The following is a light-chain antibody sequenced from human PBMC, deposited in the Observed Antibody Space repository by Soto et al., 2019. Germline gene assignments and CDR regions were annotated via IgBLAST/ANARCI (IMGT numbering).Light chain of an antibody. V-gene: IGLV2-8*01. CDR2: EVS. CDR3: SSYAGSNNFV. CDR1: RSDIGAYIY. Sequence: QSVLTQPPSASGSPGQSGTSSGTGTRSDIGAYIYVSWYQQHPGKAPKLMISEVSRRPSGVPERFSGSKSGNTASLTVSGLQADDEAHYYCSSYAGSNNFVFGTGTKVTVL. J-gene: IGLJ1*01.